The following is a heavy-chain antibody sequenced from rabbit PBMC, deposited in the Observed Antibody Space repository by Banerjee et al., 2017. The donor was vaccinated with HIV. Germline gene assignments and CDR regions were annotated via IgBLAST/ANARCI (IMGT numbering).Heavy chain of an antibody. V-gene: IGHV1S45*01. D-gene: IGHD4-1*01. CDR3: ARDPVLAGTL. CDR1: GFSFSSSYW. CDR2: IGTGSGST. Sequence: QEQLEESGGDLVKPEGSLTLTCTASGFSFSSSYWACWVRQAPGKGLEWIGCIGTGSGSTYYASWAKGRFTISKTSSTTVTLQMTSLTAADTATYFCARDPVLAGTLWGPGTLVTVS. J-gene: IGHJ4*01.